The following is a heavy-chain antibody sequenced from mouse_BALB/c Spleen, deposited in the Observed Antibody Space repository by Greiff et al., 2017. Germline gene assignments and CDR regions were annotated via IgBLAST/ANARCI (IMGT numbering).Heavy chain of an antibody. CDR1: GFTFSSYA. CDR2: ISSGGSYT. CDR3: ARKEYGNYFDY. D-gene: IGHD2-10*02. Sequence: EVKLVESGGGLVKPGGSLKLSCAASGFTFSSYAMSWVRQSPEKRLEWVAEISSGGSYTYYPDTVTGRFTISRDNAKNTLYLEMSSLRSEDTAMYYCARKEYGNYFDYWGQGTTLTVSS. J-gene: IGHJ2*01. V-gene: IGHV5-9-4*01.